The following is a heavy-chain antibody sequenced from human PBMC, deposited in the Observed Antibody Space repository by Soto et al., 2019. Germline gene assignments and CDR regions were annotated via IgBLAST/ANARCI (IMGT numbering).Heavy chain of an antibody. Sequence: ETLSLTCTVSGGSSSSSSYYWGWIRQPPGKGLEWIGSMYYSGSTYHNPSLKSRVTISVDTSKNQFSLKLSSVTAADTAVYYCARSTNLDGVDIWGQGTMVTVSS. CDR1: GGSSSSSSYY. V-gene: IGHV4-39*01. CDR2: MYYSGST. D-gene: IGHD2-8*01. J-gene: IGHJ3*02. CDR3: ARSTNLDGVDI.